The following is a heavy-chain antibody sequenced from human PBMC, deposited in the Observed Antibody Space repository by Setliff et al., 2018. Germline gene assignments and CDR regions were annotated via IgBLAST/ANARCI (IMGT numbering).Heavy chain of an antibody. J-gene: IGHJ4*02. V-gene: IGHV4-61*02. CDR2: IYTSGST. D-gene: IGHD5-18*01. CDR3: ARGGYSYGLGGFPLDY. CDR1: GGSISRGSYD. Sequence: PSETLSLTCTVSGGSISRGSYDWSWIRQPAGKGLEWIGRIYTSGSTNYNPSLKSRVTISVDTSKNQFSLKLSSVTAADTAVYYCARGGYSYGLGGFPLDYWGQGTLVTFSS.